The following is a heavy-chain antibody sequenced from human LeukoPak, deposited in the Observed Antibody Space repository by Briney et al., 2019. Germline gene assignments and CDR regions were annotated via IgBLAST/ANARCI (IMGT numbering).Heavy chain of an antibody. V-gene: IGHV4-59*12. CDR3: ASHKGF. J-gene: IGHJ4*02. CDR1: GVSISNNY. Sequence: SETLSLTCTVSGVSISNNYLSWFRQPPGKGLEWVGYIYYSGSTNYNPSLKSRVTISVDTSKSQFSLKLSSVTAADTAVYYCASHKGFWGQGTLVTVSS. CDR2: IYYSGST.